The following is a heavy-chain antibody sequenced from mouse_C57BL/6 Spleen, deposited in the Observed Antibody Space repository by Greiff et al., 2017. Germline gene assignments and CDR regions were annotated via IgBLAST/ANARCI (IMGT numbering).Heavy chain of an antibody. CDR1: GYSFTGYY. CDR2: INPSTGGT. Sequence: EVHLVESGPELVKPGASVKISCKASGYSFTGYYMNWVKQSPEKSLEWIGEINPSTGGTTYNQKFKAKATLTVDKSSSTAYMQLKSLTSEDSAVYYCAREVYDYWGQGTTRTVSS. CDR3: AREVYDY. V-gene: IGHV1-42*01. J-gene: IGHJ2*01.